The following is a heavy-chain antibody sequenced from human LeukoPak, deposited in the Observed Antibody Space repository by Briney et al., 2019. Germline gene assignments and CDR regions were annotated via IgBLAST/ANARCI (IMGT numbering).Heavy chain of an antibody. Sequence: GESLKISCKGSGYSFTSYWIGWVRQMPGKGLEWMGIIYPGDSDTRYSPSFQGQVTISADKSISTAYLQWSSLKASDTAMYYCARASLPLRRIAAAGNWFDPWGQGTLVTVSS. CDR3: ARASLPLRRIAAAGNWFDP. J-gene: IGHJ5*02. CDR1: GYSFTSYW. D-gene: IGHD6-13*01. V-gene: IGHV5-51*01. CDR2: IYPGDSDT.